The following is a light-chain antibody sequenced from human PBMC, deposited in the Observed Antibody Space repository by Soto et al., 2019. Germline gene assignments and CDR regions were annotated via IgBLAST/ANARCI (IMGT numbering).Light chain of an antibody. V-gene: IGLV1-40*01. CDR2: GNS. Sequence: QSVLTQPPSASGTPGQRVTISCSGRSSNIGSNYVYWYQQLPGTAPKLIIYGNSNRPSGVPDRFSGSRSGTSASLAITGLQAEDAADYYCQSYDNRLSGSVVFGGGTKVTVL. J-gene: IGLJ2*01. CDR3: QSYDNRLSGSVV. CDR1: SSNIGSNY.